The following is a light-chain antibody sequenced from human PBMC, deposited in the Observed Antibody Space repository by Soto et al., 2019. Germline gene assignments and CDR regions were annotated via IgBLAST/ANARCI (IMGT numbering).Light chain of an antibody. CDR2: GNS. V-gene: IGLV1-40*01. CDR1: SSNIGAGYD. CDR3: QSYDSSVV. Sequence: QSVLTQPPSVSGAPGQRVTISCTGSSSNIGAGYDVHWYQQLPGTAPKLLIYGNSNRPAGVPDRFSGSKSGTSASLAINGLQAEDAADYYCQSYDSSVVFGGGTKLTVL. J-gene: IGLJ2*01.